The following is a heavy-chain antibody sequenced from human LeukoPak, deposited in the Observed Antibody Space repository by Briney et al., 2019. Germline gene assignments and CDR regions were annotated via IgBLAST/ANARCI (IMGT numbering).Heavy chain of an antibody. Sequence: GRSLRLSCAASGFTFSSYGMHWVRQAPGKGLEWVAVISYDGSNKYYADSVKGRFTISRDNSKNTLYLQMNSLRAEDTAVYYCAIAPDKYYYYGMDVWGQGTTVTVSS. CDR3: AIAPDKYYYYGMDV. J-gene: IGHJ6*02. V-gene: IGHV3-30*03. CDR1: GFTFSSYG. CDR2: ISYDGSNK.